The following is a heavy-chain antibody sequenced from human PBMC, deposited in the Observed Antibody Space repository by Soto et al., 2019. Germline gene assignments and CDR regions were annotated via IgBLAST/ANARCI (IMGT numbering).Heavy chain of an antibody. Sequence: PSETLSLTCTVSGGSISSSSYYWGWIRQPPGKGLEWIGSIYYSGSTYYNPSLKSRVTISVDTSKNQSSLKLSSVTAADTAVYYCARLYTGYEAFDYWGQGTLVTVSS. CDR2: IYYSGST. V-gene: IGHV4-39*01. CDR3: ARLYTGYEAFDY. D-gene: IGHD5-12*01. CDR1: GGSISSSSYY. J-gene: IGHJ4*02.